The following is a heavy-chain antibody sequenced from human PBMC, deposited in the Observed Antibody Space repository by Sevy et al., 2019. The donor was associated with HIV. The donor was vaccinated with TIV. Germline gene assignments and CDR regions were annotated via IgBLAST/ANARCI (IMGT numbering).Heavy chain of an antibody. D-gene: IGHD3-22*01. V-gene: IGHV3-48*02. CDR3: ARTSGDSSGYYYGIFRNYYYGMDV. J-gene: IGHJ6*02. CDR1: GFTFSSYS. CDR2: ISSSSSTI. Sequence: GGSLRLSCAASGFTFSSYSMNWVRQAPGKGLEWVSYISSSSSTIYYADSVKGRFTISRDNAKNSLYLQMNSLRDEETALYYCARTSGDSSGYYYGIFRNYYYGMDVWGQGTTVTVSS.